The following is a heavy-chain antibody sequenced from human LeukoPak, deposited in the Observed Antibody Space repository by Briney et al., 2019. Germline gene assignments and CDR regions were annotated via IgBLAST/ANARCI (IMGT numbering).Heavy chain of an antibody. V-gene: IGHV3-66*01. CDR2: IYSGGST. CDR1: GFTFSSYW. Sequence: TGGSLRLSCAASGFTFSSYWMSWVRQAPGKGLEWVSVIYSGGSTYYADSVKGRFTISRDNSKNTLYLQMNSLRAEDTAVYYCARMGPDGAFDIWGQGTMVTVSS. J-gene: IGHJ3*02. CDR3: ARMGPDGAFDI. D-gene: IGHD5-24*01.